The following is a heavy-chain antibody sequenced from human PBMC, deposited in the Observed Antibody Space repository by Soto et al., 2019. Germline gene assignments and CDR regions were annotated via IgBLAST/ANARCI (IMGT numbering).Heavy chain of an antibody. D-gene: IGHD6-6*01. CDR1: GYSFTSYW. CDR3: ARRLIAARSIHGMDV. CDR2: IYPGDSDT. J-gene: IGHJ6*02. Sequence: VESLKISCRGCGYSFTSYWIGWVRQIPGKGLEWMGIIYPGDSDTRYSPSFQGQVTISADKSISTAYLQWSSLKASDTAMYYCARRLIAARSIHGMDVWGQGTTVTVCS. V-gene: IGHV5-51*01.